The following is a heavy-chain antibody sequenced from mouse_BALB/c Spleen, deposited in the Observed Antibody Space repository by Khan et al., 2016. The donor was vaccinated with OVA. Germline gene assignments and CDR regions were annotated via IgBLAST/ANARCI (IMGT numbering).Heavy chain of an antibody. CDR3: ARDGNYMDY. D-gene: IGHD2-1*01. Sequence: EVQLQESGPDLVKPSQSLSLTCTVTGYSITSGYSWHWIRQFPGNKLEWLGYISYNGIINFNPSLKSRISITRDTSKNQFFLQLNSVTAEDTATXDSARDGNYMDYWGQGTSVTVSS. V-gene: IGHV3-1*02. CDR2: ISYNGII. J-gene: IGHJ4*01. CDR1: GYSITSGYS.